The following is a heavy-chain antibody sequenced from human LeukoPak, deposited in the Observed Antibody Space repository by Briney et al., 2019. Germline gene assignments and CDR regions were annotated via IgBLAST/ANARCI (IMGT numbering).Heavy chain of an antibody. CDR1: GYTFTSYD. D-gene: IGHD3-9*01. J-gene: IGHJ3*02. CDR2: MNPNSGNT. Sequence: ASVKVSCKASGYTFTSYDINWVRQATGQGLEWMGWMNPNSGNTGYAQKFQGRVTITRNTSISTAYMELSSLRSDDTAVYYCARERHFDWFQNDAFDIWGQGTMVTVSS. CDR3: ARERHFDWFQNDAFDI. V-gene: IGHV1-8*03.